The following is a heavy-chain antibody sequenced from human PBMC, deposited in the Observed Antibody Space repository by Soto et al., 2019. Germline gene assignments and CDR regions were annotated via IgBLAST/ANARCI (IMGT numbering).Heavy chain of an antibody. D-gene: IGHD3-3*01. CDR1: GYTFTSYG. V-gene: IGHV1-18*04. CDR3: ARVLYYDFWSGPYYYYYGVDV. CDR2: ISAYNGNT. J-gene: IGHJ6*02. Sequence: GASVKVSCKASGYTFTSYGISWVRQAPGQGLEWMGWISAYNGNTNYAQKLQGRVTMTTDTSTSTAYMELRSLRSDDTAVYYCARVLYYDFWSGPYYYYYGVDVWGQGTTVTVSS.